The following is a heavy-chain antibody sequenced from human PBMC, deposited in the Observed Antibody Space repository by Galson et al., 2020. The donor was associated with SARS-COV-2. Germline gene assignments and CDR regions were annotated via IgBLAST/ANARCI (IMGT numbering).Heavy chain of an antibody. Sequence: HGESLKISCKGSGYSFTSYWISWVRQMPGKGLEWMGRIDPSDSYTNYSPSFQGHVTISADKSISTAYLQWSSLKASDTAMYYCAIQELELRYYVMDVWGQGTTVTVSS. D-gene: IGHD1-7*01. J-gene: IGHJ6*02. CDR3: AIQELELRYYVMDV. CDR2: IDPSDSYT. CDR1: GYSFTSYW. V-gene: IGHV5-10-1*01.